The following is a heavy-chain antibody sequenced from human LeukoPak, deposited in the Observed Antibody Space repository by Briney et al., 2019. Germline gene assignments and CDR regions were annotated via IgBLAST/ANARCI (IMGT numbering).Heavy chain of an antibody. V-gene: IGHV3-23*01. CDR2: ISDSAGNT. Sequence: RPGGSLRLSCAASGFTFSSYSMNWVRQAPGKGLEWVSSISDSAGNTYYADSVKGRFTISRDNSKNTLFLQMNSLGAEDTAMYYCAKMYYYGSGSFIFDCWGQGTLVTVSS. CDR3: AKMYYYGSGSFIFDC. J-gene: IGHJ4*02. D-gene: IGHD3-10*01. CDR1: GFTFSSYS.